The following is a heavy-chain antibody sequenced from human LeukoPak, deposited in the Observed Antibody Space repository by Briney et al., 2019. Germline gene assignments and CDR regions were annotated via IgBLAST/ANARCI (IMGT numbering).Heavy chain of an antibody. CDR3: ARSNYYDSSGYFDY. Sequence: ASVKVSCKASGYTFTGYYMHWVRQAPGQGLEWRGWINPNSGGTNYAQKFQGRVTMTRDTSISTAYMELSRLRSDGTAVYYCARSNYYDSSGYFDYWGQGTLVTVSS. V-gene: IGHV1-2*02. J-gene: IGHJ4*02. D-gene: IGHD3-22*01. CDR1: GYTFTGYY. CDR2: INPNSGGT.